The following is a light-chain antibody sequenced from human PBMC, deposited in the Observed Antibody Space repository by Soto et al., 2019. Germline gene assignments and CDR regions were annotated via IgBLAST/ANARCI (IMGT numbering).Light chain of an antibody. J-gene: IGLJ2*01. CDR3: TSLRV. CDR2: EVN. CDR1: SSDVGGYSY. V-gene: IGLV2-8*01. Sequence: QSALTQPPSASGSPGQSVTISCTGTSSDVGGYSYVSWYQQHPGKAPKFMIYEVNKRPSGVPDRFSGSKSGNTASLTVSGLQAEDEADYYCTSLRVFGGGTNLTVL.